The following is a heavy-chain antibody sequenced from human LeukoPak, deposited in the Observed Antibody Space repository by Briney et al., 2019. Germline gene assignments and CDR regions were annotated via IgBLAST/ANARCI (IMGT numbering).Heavy chain of an antibody. CDR3: AKYINAGTRYYYYMDV. CDR1: GFTFDDYS. D-gene: IGHD1-7*01. V-gene: IGHV3-9*01. CDR2: ISWNSGNI. Sequence: GGSLRLSCAASGFTFDDYSMHWDRQAPGKGLEWVSGISWNSGNIGYADSVKGRFTISRDNAKNSLYLQMNSLRAEDTALYYCAKYINAGTRYYYYMDVWGKGTTVTVSS. J-gene: IGHJ6*03.